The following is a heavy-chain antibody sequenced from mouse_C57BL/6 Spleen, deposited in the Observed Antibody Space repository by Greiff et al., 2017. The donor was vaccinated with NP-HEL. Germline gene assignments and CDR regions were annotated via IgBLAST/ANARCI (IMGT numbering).Heavy chain of an antibody. D-gene: IGHD1-1*01. Sequence: ESGPELVKPGASVKISCKASGYTFTDYYMNWVKQSHGKSLEWIGDINPNNGGTSYNQKFKGKATLTVDKSSSTAYMELRSLTSEDSAVYYCARGDYYGSRRPFAYWGQGTLVTVSA. CDR2: INPNNGGT. J-gene: IGHJ3*01. V-gene: IGHV1-26*01. CDR3: ARGDYYGSRRPFAY. CDR1: GYTFTDYY.